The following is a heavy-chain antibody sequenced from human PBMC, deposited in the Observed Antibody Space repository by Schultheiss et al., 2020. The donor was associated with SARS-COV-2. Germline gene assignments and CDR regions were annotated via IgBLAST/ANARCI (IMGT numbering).Heavy chain of an antibody. CDR2: IYYSGSI. Sequence: SQTLSLTCTVSGGSISSYYWSWIRQPPGKGLEWIGYIYYSGSINYNPSLKSRVTISVDTSKSQFSLKLSSVTAADTAVYYCARHGLAFGLDVWGQGTTVTVSS. CDR1: GGSISSYY. J-gene: IGHJ6*02. CDR3: ARHGLAFGLDV. V-gene: IGHV4-59*08. D-gene: IGHD5-12*01.